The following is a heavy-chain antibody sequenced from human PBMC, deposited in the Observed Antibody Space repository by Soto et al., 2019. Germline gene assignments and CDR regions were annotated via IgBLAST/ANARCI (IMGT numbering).Heavy chain of an antibody. CDR1: GFTLSNFW. V-gene: IGHV3-7*01. D-gene: IGHD4-17*01. Sequence: EVQLVESGGDLAQPGGSLRLSCAAPGFTLSNFWVNWVRQAPGKGLEWVANIKQGGVEKNYVDSVKGRFTISRDDTKNSLFLQMNNLRAEDAAIYYCLVTTSAFDIWGRGTTVTVSS. CDR3: LVTTSAFDI. J-gene: IGHJ3*02. CDR2: IKQGGVEK.